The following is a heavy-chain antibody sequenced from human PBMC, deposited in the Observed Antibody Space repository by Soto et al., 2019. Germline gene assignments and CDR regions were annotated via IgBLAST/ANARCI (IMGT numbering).Heavy chain of an antibody. CDR2: ISRSGTT. J-gene: IGHJ5*02. CDR1: GGYFNDNY. Sequence: QVQLQQWGAGLLKPSETLSLSCAVYGGYFNDNYYTWFRQPPGKGLEWIGEISRSGTTKYIPSLKSRASISFDTSKTQVSLKVTSVTAAETAIYYCATSLWFGTQVELWGQGALVNVSS. CDR3: ATSLWFGTQVEL. V-gene: IGHV4-34*01. D-gene: IGHD3-10*01.